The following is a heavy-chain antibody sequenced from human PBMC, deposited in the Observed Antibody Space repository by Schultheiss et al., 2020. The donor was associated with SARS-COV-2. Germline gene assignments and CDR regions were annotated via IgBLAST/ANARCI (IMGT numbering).Heavy chain of an antibody. V-gene: IGHV4-39*07. CDR1: GGSISSSSYY. J-gene: IGHJ4*02. CDR2: IYYSGST. D-gene: IGHD6-13*01. Sequence: SETLSLTCAVSGGSISSSSYYWGWIRQPPGKGLEWIGSIYYSGSTNYNPSLKSRVTISVDTSKNQFSLKLSSVTAADTAVYYCARDIAAAGLLDYWGQGTLVTVSS. CDR3: ARDIAAAGLLDY.